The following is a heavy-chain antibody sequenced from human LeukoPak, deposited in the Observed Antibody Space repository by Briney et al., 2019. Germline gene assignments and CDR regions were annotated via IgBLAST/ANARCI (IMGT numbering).Heavy chain of an antibody. Sequence: SETLSLTCTVSGGSISSYDWSWIRQPPGQGLEWIGYVYYSVSTNYNPSLKSRATISVDASKNQFSLKLRSVTAADTAVYYCARDGPPDYGGNSGWYFDLWGRGTLVTVSS. V-gene: IGHV4-59*01. J-gene: IGHJ2*01. CDR3: ARDGPPDYGGNSGWYFDL. CDR2: VYYSVST. CDR1: GGSISSYD. D-gene: IGHD4-23*01.